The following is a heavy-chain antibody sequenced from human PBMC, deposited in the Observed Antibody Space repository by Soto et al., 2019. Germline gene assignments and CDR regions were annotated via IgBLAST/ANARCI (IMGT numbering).Heavy chain of an antibody. Sequence: SETLSLTCAVYGGSFSGYYWSWIRQPPGKGLEWIGEINHSGSTNYNPSLKSRVTISVDTAKNQFSVKLSSVTAADTAVYYCARGSGAGDTAFDIWGQGTMVTVSS. CDR2: INHSGST. J-gene: IGHJ3*02. V-gene: IGHV4-34*01. CDR3: ARGSGAGDTAFDI. D-gene: IGHD3-10*01. CDR1: GGSFSGYY.